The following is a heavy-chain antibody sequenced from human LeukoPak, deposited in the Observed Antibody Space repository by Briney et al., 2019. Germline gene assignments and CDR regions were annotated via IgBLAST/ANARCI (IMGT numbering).Heavy chain of an antibody. CDR3: ARHFGT. Sequence: SETLSLTCTVSGGSISSSYYYWGWIRQPPGKGLEWIGSIYYSGSTYYNPSLKSRVTISVDTSKNQFSLKLRSVTAADTAVYYCARHFGTWRQGTLVTVCS. V-gene: IGHV4-39*01. CDR2: IYYSGST. D-gene: IGHD3/OR15-3a*01. J-gene: IGHJ4*02. CDR1: GGSISSSYYY.